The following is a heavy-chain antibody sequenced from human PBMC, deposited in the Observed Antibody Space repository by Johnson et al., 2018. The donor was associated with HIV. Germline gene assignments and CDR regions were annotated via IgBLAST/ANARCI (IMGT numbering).Heavy chain of an antibody. CDR3: ARGLAYCGGDCSNAFDI. Sequence: VQLVESGGGVVRPGGSLRLSCAASGFTFDDYGMSWVRQAPGKGLEWVSGINWNGGSTGYADSVKGRFTISRDNAKNSLYLQMNSLRADDTALYYCARGLAYCGGDCSNAFDIWGQGTMVTVSS. J-gene: IGHJ3*02. D-gene: IGHD2-21*02. V-gene: IGHV3-20*04. CDR2: INWNGGST. CDR1: GFTFDDYG.